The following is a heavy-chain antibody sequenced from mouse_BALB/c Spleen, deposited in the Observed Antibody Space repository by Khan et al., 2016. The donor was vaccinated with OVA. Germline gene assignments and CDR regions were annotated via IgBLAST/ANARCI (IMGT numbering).Heavy chain of an antibody. J-gene: IGHJ1*01. CDR3: ARSGYYGSSYNWYFDV. CDR2: ISYSGST. V-gene: IGHV3-2*02. Sequence: QLQQSGPGLVKPSQSLSLTCTVTGYSITSDYAWNWIRQFPGNKLEWMGYISYSGSTSYNPSLKSRISITRDTSKNQFFLQLKSVTTEDTATYYCARSGYYGSSYNWYFDVWGAGTTVTVSS. D-gene: IGHD1-1*01. CDR1: GYSITSDYA.